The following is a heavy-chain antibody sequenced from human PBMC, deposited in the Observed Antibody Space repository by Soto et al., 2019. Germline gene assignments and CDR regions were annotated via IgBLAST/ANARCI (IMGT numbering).Heavy chain of an antibody. Sequence: TSETLSLTCIVSGGSISESNYYWGWIRQPPGKGLEWIGSIIYSGSTFYNPSLKSRVTLSVDTSRNQFSLKLSSVTAADTAVYYCANPQISMAHFDDWGQGTRVTVSS. CDR2: IIYSGST. D-gene: IGHD3-10*01. V-gene: IGHV4-39*01. CDR1: GGSISESNYY. CDR3: ANPQISMAHFDD. J-gene: IGHJ4*02.